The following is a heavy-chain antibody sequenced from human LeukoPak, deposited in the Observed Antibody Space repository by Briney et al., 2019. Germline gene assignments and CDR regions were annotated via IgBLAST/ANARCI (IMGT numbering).Heavy chain of an antibody. Sequence: TGGSLRLSCAASGFTVSSNYMSWVRQAPGKGLEWVSVIYSGGSTYYADSVKGRFTISRDNSKNTLYLQMNSLRAEDTAVYYCARDDSPRVYGDYGMDVWGQGTTVTVSS. V-gene: IGHV3-66*01. CDR3: ARDDSPRVYGDYGMDV. CDR1: GFTVSSNY. CDR2: IYSGGST. J-gene: IGHJ6*02. D-gene: IGHD4-17*01.